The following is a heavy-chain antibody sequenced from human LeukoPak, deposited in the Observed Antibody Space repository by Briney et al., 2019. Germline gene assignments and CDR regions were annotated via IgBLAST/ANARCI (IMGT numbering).Heavy chain of an antibody. CDR2: IYYSGST. CDR3: ARAENWFDP. Sequence: SETLSLTCTVSGGSISSSSYYWGWIRQPPGKGLEWIGSIYYSGSTYYNPSLKSRVSISVDTSKNQFSLKLSSVTAADTAVYYCARAENWFDPWGQGTLVTVSS. V-gene: IGHV4-39*01. CDR1: GGSISSSSYY. J-gene: IGHJ5*02.